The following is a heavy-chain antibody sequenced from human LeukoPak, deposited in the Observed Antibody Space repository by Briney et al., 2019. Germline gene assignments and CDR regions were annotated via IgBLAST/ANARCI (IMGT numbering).Heavy chain of an antibody. Sequence: GGSLRLSCTVSGFTVSSNYVGWVRQAPGKGLEWVSVIYSTGITFYADSVKGRFTTSRDNSKNTVYLQMNSLRPEDTAVYYCARDRGPGWFGPWGQGTLVTVSS. CDR1: GFTVSSNY. V-gene: IGHV3-66*03. CDR2: IYSTGIT. CDR3: ARDRGPGWFGP. D-gene: IGHD3-10*01. J-gene: IGHJ5*02.